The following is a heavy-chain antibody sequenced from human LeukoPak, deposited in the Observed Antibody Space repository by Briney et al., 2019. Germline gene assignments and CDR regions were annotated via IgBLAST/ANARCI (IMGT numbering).Heavy chain of an antibody. D-gene: IGHD3-22*01. J-gene: IGHJ4*02. CDR3: ARDERYDSSGYPLDY. V-gene: IGHV1-2*02. Sequence: ASVKVSCKASGYTFTGCFIHWVRQAPGQGLEWMGWINPNSGGTNYAQKFQGRVTMTRDTSISTAYMELSRLRSDDTAVYYCARDERYDSSGYPLDYWGQGTLVTVSS. CDR1: GYTFTGCF. CDR2: INPNSGGT.